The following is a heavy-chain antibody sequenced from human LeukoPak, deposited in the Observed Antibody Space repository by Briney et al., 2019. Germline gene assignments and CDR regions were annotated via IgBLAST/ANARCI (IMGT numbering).Heavy chain of an antibody. J-gene: IGHJ4*02. CDR1: GGSFSGYS. CDR3: ARMYYYGSGSFDY. D-gene: IGHD3-10*01. CDR2: INHSGST. V-gene: IGHV4-34*01. Sequence: SGTLSLTCAVSGGSFSGYSWSWIRQPPGKGLEWIGEINHSGSTNYNPSLKSRVTISVDTSKNQFSLKLSSVTAADTAVYYCARMYYYGSGSFDYWGQGTLVTVSS.